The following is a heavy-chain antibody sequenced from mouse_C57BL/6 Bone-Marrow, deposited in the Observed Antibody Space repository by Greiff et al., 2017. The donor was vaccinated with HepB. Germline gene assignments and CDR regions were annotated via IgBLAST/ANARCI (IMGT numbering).Heavy chain of an antibody. J-gene: IGHJ1*03. CDR2: IYPGSGST. D-gene: IGHD1-1*01. CDR1: GYTFTSYW. V-gene: IGHV1-55*01. CDR3: ARRGGITTVVARRWYFDV. Sequence: VQLQQPGAELVKPGASVKMSCKASGYTFTSYWITWVKQRPGQGLEWCGDIYPGSGSTNYNEKFKSKATLTVDTSASTAYMQLSSLTSEDSAVYYCARRGGITTVVARRWYFDVWGTGTTVTVSS.